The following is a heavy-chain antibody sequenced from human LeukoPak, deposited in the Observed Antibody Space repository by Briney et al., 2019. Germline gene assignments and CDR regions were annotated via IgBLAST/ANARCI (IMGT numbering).Heavy chain of an antibody. CDR2: IYSGGST. CDR1: GFTFSSYS. J-gene: IGHJ6*02. V-gene: IGHV3-53*01. CDR3: ARYDSSGYYLNYYYGMDV. D-gene: IGHD3-22*01. Sequence: GGSLRLSCAASGFTFSSYSMNWVRQAPGKGLEWVSVIYSGGSTYYADSVKGRFTISRDNSKNTLYLQMNSLRAEDTAAYYCARYDSSGYYLNYYYGMDVWGQGTTVTVSS.